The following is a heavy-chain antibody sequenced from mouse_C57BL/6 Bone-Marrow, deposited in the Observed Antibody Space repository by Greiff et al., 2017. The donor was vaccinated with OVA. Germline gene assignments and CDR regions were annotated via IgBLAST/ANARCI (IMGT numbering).Heavy chain of an antibody. D-gene: IGHD2-4*01. J-gene: IGHJ3*01. CDR1: GFTFSNYW. CDR2: IRLKSDNYAT. CDR3: TLYDYDVAY. Sequence: EVQLVESGGGLVQPGGSMKLSCVASGFTFSNYWMNWVRQSPEKGLEWVAQIRLKSDNYATHYAESVKGRFTISRDDSKSSVYLQMNNLRAEDTGIYYCTLYDYDVAYWGQGTLVTVSA. V-gene: IGHV6-3*01.